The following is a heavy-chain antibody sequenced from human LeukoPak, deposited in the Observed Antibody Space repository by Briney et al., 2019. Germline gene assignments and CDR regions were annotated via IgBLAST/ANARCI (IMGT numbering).Heavy chain of an antibody. J-gene: IGHJ4*02. Sequence: PGGSLRLSCAASGFTFSSYSMNWVRQAPGKGLEWVSSISSSSSYIYYGDSVKGRFTISRDDAKKSVYLQMNSLRAEDTAVYYCARAGRRLLFLDSWGLGTLVTVSS. D-gene: IGHD6-6*01. V-gene: IGHV3-21*01. CDR1: GFTFSSYS. CDR2: ISSSSSYI. CDR3: ARAGRRLLFLDS.